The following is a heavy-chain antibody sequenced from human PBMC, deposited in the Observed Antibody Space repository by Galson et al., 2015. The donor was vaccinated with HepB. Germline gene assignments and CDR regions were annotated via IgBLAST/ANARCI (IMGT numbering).Heavy chain of an antibody. V-gene: IGHV3-33*01. J-gene: IGHJ6*02. CDR2: IDYDGSNK. CDR3: ARDFWQLDWKCRPNMDI. Sequence: SLRLSCAASGFTFRTYAMYWVRQAPGKGLEWVALIDYDGSNKYYADSVKGRFAISRDSSKNTLSLQMNSLRDEDTAVYYCARDFWQLDWKCRPNMDIWGQGTTVIVSS. D-gene: IGHD3/OR15-3a*01. CDR1: GFTFRTYA.